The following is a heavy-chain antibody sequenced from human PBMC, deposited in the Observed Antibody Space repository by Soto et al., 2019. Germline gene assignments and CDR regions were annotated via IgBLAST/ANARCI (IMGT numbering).Heavy chain of an antibody. J-gene: IGHJ4*02. D-gene: IGHD3-22*01. CDR2: FDPEDGET. V-gene: IGHV1-24*01. Sequence: GASVKGSWKVSGYTLTELSTHWVRQAPGKGLEGMGGFDPEDGETIYAQKFQGRVTMTEDTSTDTAYMELSSLRSEDTAVYYCATDLWYYYDSSGYEFDYWAQGTLVTVSS. CDR1: GYTLTELS. CDR3: ATDLWYYYDSSGYEFDY.